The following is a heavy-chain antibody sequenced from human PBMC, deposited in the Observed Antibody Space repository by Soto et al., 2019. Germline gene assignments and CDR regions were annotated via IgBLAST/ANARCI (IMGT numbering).Heavy chain of an antibody. J-gene: IGHJ4*02. V-gene: IGHV3-30*18. CDR2: ISYEGNNK. D-gene: IGHD4-17*01. Sequence: QVQLVESGGGVVQPGRSLRLSCAASGFTFSTYGMHWVRQAPGKGLEWVAVISYEGNNKYYADSVKGRFTIARDNSKSTRFLQMDSLRAEDTAVYYCAKDHLPSTVTTPGYWGQGTLVTVSS. CDR3: AKDHLPSTVTTPGY. CDR1: GFTFSTYG.